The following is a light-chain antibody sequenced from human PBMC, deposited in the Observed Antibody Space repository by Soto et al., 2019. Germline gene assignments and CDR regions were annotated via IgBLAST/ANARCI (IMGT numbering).Light chain of an antibody. Sequence: MTQSPSTLSASVGDRVTITCRASQSVSSDLAWYQQKPGQAPRLLVYGASTRATGIPARFSGSGSGTEFTLTISSLQSEDFAVYCCQQYNNWPWTFGQGTKVDIK. CDR2: GAS. V-gene: IGKV3-15*01. CDR3: QQYNNWPWT. CDR1: QSVSSD. J-gene: IGKJ1*01.